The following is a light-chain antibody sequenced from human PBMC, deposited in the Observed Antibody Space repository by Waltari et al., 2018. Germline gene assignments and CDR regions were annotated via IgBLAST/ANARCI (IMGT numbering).Light chain of an antibody. CDR3: AAWDASHVV. CDR1: SSHIGTNY. J-gene: IGLJ2*01. Sequence: QSVLTQPPSASGTPGQRVPISCSGSSSHIGTNYVNWYQQFPGTAPKLLIYRNNQRPSGVPDRCSGSKSGTSASLAISGLRSEDEAEYYCAAWDASHVVFGGGTKLTVL. CDR2: RNN. V-gene: IGLV1-47*01.